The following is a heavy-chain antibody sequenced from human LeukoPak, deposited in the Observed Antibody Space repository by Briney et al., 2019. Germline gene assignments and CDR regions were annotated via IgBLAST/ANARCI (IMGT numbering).Heavy chain of an antibody. CDR2: INHSGST. Sequence: SETLSLTCAVYGGSFSGYYWSWIRQPPGKGLEWIGEINHSGSTNYNPSLKSRVTISVDTSKNQFSLKLSSVTAADTAVYYCARGKQLSLYYYYYMDVWGKGTTVTVSS. CDR3: ARGKQLSLYYYYYMDV. J-gene: IGHJ6*03. CDR1: GGSFSGYY. D-gene: IGHD6-13*01. V-gene: IGHV4-34*01.